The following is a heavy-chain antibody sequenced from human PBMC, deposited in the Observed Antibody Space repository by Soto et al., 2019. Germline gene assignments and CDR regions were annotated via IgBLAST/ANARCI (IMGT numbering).Heavy chain of an antibody. CDR1: GGTFSSYA. D-gene: IGHD3-16*01. CDR3: ARAPLGGMITRWFDP. Sequence: SVKVSCKSSGGTFSSYAISWVRQAPGQGLEWMGGIIPIFGTANYAQKFQGRVTITADESTSTAYMELSSLRSEDTAVYYCARAPLGGMITRWFDPWGQGTLVTVSS. J-gene: IGHJ5*02. V-gene: IGHV1-69*13. CDR2: IIPIFGTA.